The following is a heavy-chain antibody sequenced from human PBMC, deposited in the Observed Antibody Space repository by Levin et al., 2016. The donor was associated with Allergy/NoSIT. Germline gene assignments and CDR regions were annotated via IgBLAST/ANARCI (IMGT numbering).Heavy chain of an antibody. J-gene: IGHJ4*02. V-gene: IGHV1-18*01. Sequence: VRQMPGKGLEWMGWISAYNGNTNYAQKLQGRVTMTTDTSTSTAYMELMTLRSDDTAVYYCARDSLGGGSYSVFDYWGQGTLVTVSS. D-gene: IGHD1-26*01. CDR2: ISAYNGNT. CDR3: ARDSLGGGSYSVFDY.